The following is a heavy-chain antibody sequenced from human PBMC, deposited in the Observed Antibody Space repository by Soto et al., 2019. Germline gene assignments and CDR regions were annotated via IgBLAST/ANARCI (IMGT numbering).Heavy chain of an antibody. CDR2: ISGSGGST. D-gene: IGHD3-3*01. CDR1: GFTFSSYA. J-gene: IGHJ3*02. V-gene: IGHV3-23*01. Sequence: GGSLRLSCAASGFTFSSYAMSWVRQAPGKGLEWVSAISGSGGSTYYADSVKGRFTISRDNSKNTLYLQMNSLRAEDTAVYYCAKGGLQTDYDFWSGDAFDIWGQGTMVTVSS. CDR3: AKGGLQTDYDFWSGDAFDI.